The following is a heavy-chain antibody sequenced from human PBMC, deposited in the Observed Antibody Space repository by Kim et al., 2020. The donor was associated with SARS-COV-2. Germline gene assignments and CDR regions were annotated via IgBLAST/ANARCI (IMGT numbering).Heavy chain of an antibody. J-gene: IGHJ6*02. CDR2: IDPSDSYT. D-gene: IGHD3-16*02. CDR3: ASTRWQAGYRYTVGNYYYYGMDV. CDR1: GYSFTSYW. V-gene: IGHV5-10-1*01. Sequence: GESLKISCKGSGYSFTSYWISWVRQMPGKGLEWMGRIDPSDSYTNYSPSFQGHVTISADKSISTAYLQGSSLKASDTAMYYCASTRWQAGYRYTVGNYYYYGMDVWGQGTTVTVSS.